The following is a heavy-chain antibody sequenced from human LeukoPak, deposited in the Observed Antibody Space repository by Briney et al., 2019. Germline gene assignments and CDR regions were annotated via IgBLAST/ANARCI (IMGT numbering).Heavy chain of an antibody. CDR2: IYYSGST. CDR3: TRVPSGSYYRGNYFDY. V-gene: IGHV4-59*07. CDR1: GCSISSYY. Sequence: PSDSLTFNCTVSGCSISSYYWIWIRQPPGQGLVWIGYIYYSGSTNYNPSLKSRVTISVDTSKNQFSLKLSSVTAADTAVYYCTRVPSGSYYRGNYFDYWGQGTLVTVSS. D-gene: IGHD1-26*01. J-gene: IGHJ4*02.